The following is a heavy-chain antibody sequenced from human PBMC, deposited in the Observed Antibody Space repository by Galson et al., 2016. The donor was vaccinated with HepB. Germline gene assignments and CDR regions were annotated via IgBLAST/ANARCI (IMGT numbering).Heavy chain of an antibody. J-gene: IGHJ4*02. V-gene: IGHV4-59*01. Sequence: SETLSLTCTVSGGSINNYYWSWIRQPPGKGLEWIGYIYYSGSTNYTPSLKSRVTISVDTSKNQFSLKLSSVTAADTAVYYCARQRVATYYYGSGNHYNNHYFNYWGQGTLVTVSS. CDR3: ARQRVATYYYGSGNHYNNHYFNY. CDR2: IYYSGST. D-gene: IGHD3-10*01. CDR1: GGSINNYY.